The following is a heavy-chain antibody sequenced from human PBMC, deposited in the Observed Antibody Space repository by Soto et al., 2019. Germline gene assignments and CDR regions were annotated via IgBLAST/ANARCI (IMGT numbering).Heavy chain of an antibody. Sequence: GGSLRLSCAGSGFTFSRYSMHWVRQAPGKGLEWVSSIGTRSDIYYADSVKGRFTISRDNAKNSLSLQMNSLRAEDTGVYYCAREETAWPLAYGLDVWGQGTTVTSP. J-gene: IGHJ6*02. CDR1: GFTFSRYS. V-gene: IGHV3-21*01. CDR2: IGTRSDI. D-gene: IGHD2-21*02. CDR3: AREETAWPLAYGLDV.